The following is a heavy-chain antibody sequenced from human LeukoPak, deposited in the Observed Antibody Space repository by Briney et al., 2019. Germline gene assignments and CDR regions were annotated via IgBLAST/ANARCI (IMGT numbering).Heavy chain of an antibody. Sequence: PGGSLRLSCAASGFTFSDYYMSWIRQAPGQGLDWVSYISSSGSTIYYADSVKGRSTISRDNAKNSLYLQMNSLRAEDMAVYYCARLAGGSYSDYWGQGTLVTVSS. J-gene: IGHJ4*02. CDR2: ISSSGSTI. V-gene: IGHV3-11*01. CDR1: GFTFSDYY. D-gene: IGHD1-26*01. CDR3: ARLAGGSYSDY.